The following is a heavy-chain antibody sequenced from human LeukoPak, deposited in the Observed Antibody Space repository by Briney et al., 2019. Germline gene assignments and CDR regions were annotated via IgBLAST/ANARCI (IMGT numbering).Heavy chain of an antibody. J-gene: IGHJ4*02. CDR3: AKDRAFWELQYYFDY. Sequence: GGSLRLSCAASGFTFSSYGMHWVRQAPGKGLEWVAVISYDGSNKYYADSVKGRFTISRDNSKNTLYLQMNSLRAEDTAVYYCAKDRAFWELQYYFDYWGQGTLVTVSS. CDR1: GFTFSSYG. D-gene: IGHD1-26*01. CDR2: ISYDGSNK. V-gene: IGHV3-30*18.